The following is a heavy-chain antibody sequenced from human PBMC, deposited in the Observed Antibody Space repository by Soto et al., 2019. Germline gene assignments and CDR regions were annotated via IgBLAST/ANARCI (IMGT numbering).Heavy chain of an antibody. J-gene: IGHJ5*02. Sequence: QVQMQESGPGLVKPSQTLYLTCSVSGGSIIDSGSFYWNWIRQHPGKGLEWIGYIYYSGSTYYNRSLKSRATIPLDTSKNQFSLKLTSVTAAYTAIYYCARGEVVASNWFDTWGQGTLVTVSS. CDR1: GGSIIDSGSFY. V-gene: IGHV4-31*03. CDR3: ARGEVVASNWFDT. D-gene: IGHD2-15*01. CDR2: IYYSGST.